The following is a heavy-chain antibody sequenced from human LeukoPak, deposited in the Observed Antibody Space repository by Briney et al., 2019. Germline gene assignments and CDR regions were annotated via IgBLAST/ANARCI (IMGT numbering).Heavy chain of an antibody. CDR1: GFTFSGSA. CDR2: IRSKANSYAT. D-gene: IGHD3-22*01. Sequence: GGSLRLSCAASGFTFSGSAMHWVRQASGKGLEWVGRIRSKANSYATAYAASVKGRLTISRDDSKNTAYLQMNSLKTEDTAVYYCTRHLQYYDSSGYYPMGGNWGQGTLVTVSS. V-gene: IGHV3-73*01. J-gene: IGHJ4*02. CDR3: TRHLQYYDSSGYYPMGGN.